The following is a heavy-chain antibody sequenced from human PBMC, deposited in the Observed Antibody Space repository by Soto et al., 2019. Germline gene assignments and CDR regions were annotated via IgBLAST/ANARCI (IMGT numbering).Heavy chain of an antibody. CDR2: ISWDGGST. D-gene: IGHD3-3*01. Sequence: GGSLRLSCAASGLTFDDYTMHWVRQAPGKGLEWVSLISWDGGSTYYADSVKGRFTISRDNSKNSLYLQMNSLRTEDTALYYCAKARHPLDDFPELDYWGQGTLVTVSS. V-gene: IGHV3-43*01. J-gene: IGHJ4*02. CDR3: AKARHPLDDFPELDY. CDR1: GLTFDDYT.